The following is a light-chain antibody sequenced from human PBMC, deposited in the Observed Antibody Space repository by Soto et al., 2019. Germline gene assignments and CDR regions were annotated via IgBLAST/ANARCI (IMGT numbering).Light chain of an antibody. CDR1: QYVGTR. V-gene: IGKV3-11*01. CDR3: HQRQSWPRT. CDR2: YTS. Sequence: VLTQSPATLSSSPGETAALSCGASQYVGTRLAWYQHKPGQAPRLLIYYTSNRATGIPARFSGSGSGTDFTLTISSLAPEDFAIYYCHQRQSWPRTFGQGTKVDIK. J-gene: IGKJ1*01.